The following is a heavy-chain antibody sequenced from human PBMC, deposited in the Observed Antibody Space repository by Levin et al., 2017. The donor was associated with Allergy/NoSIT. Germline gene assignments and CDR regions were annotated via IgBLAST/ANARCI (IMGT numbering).Heavy chain of an antibody. CDR3: SRGSNVDIVATIWLDY. CDR1: GFTFSSYS. J-gene: IGHJ4*02. Sequence: QAGGSLRLSCAASGFTFSSYSMNWVRQAPGKGLEWVSYISSSSSSIYYADSVKGRFTISRDNAKNSLSLQMNSLRDEDTAVYYCSRGSNVDIVATIWLDYWGQGTLVTVSS. V-gene: IGHV3-48*02. D-gene: IGHD5-12*01. CDR2: ISSSSSSI.